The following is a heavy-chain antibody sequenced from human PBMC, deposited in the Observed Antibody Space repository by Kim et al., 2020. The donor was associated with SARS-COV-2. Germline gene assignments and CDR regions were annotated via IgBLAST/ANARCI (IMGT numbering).Heavy chain of an antibody. CDR2: INHSGST. CDR1: GGSFSGYY. V-gene: IGHV4-34*01. Sequence: SETLSLTCAVYGGSFSGYYWSWIRQPPGKGLEWIGEINHSGSTNYNPSLKSRVTISVDTSKNQFSLKLSSVTAADTAVYYCARGTRQWLVRGPSYYYVDVWGKGTTVTVSS. J-gene: IGHJ6*03. D-gene: IGHD6-19*01. CDR3: ARGTRQWLVRGPSYYYVDV.